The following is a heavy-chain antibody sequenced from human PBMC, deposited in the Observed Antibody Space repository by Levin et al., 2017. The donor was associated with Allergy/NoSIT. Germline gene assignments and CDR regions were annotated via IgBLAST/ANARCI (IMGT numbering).Heavy chain of an antibody. CDR1: GFTFSSYA. D-gene: IGHD6-6*01. J-gene: IGHJ4*02. Sequence: GGSLRLSCAASGFTFSSYAMHWVRQAPGKGLEWVAVISYDGSNKYYADSVKGRFTISRDNSKNTLYLQMNSLRAEDTAVYYCARDGGGGAARPPLYYFDYWGQGTLVTVSS. CDR3: ARDGGGGAARPPLYYFDY. CDR2: ISYDGSNK. V-gene: IGHV3-30*04.